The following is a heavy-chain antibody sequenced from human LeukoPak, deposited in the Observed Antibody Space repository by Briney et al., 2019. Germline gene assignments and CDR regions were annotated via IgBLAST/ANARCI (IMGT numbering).Heavy chain of an antibody. CDR2: LNQDGSDG. CDR1: KFTFSFYW. V-gene: IGHV3-7*01. Sequence: GGSLRLSCTSSKFTFSFYWMCWVRQAPGKGLEWVANLNQDGSDGNYVDSVRGRFSVTRDNARNSLYLQMNSLRAEDTAVYYCAVIDSNAWQAGFGYWGQGTLVTVSS. D-gene: IGHD5-18*01. J-gene: IGHJ4*02. CDR3: AVIDSNAWQAGFGY.